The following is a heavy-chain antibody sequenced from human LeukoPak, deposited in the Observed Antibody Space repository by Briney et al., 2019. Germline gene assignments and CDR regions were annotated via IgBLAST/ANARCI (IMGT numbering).Heavy chain of an antibody. Sequence: GGSLRLSCAASEFSVSHNYMSWVRQAPGKGLEWVSVIHSDGTTHYADSVKGRFTISRDNSKNTLYLQMNSLRVEDTAMYYCARETGYSTSWYAYYFDYWGQGTLVTVAS. CDR2: IHSDGTT. D-gene: IGHD6-13*01. CDR3: ARETGYSTSWYAYYFDY. J-gene: IGHJ4*02. CDR1: EFSVSHNY. V-gene: IGHV3-53*01.